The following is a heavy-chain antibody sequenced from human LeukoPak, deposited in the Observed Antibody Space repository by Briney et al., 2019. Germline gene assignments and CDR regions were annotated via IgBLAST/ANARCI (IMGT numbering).Heavy chain of an antibody. CDR3: ARSFFSGDYMDV. D-gene: IGHD2-15*01. V-gene: IGHV3-23*01. Sequence: GGSLRLSCAASGFTFSSYAMSWVRQAPGKGLEWVSAISGSGGSTYYADSVKGRFTISRDNSKNTLYLQMNSLRAEDTAVYYCARSFFSGDYMDVWGKGTTVTVSS. CDR2: ISGSGGST. J-gene: IGHJ6*03. CDR1: GFTFSSYA.